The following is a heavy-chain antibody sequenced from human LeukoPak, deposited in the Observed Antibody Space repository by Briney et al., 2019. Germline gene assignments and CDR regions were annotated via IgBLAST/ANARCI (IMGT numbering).Heavy chain of an antibody. D-gene: IGHD1-26*01. CDR1: GGSFSGYY. J-gene: IGHJ4*02. V-gene: IGHV4-34*01. CDR2: INHSGST. Sequence: SETLSLTCAVYGGSFSGYYWSWIRQPQGKGLEWIGEINHSGSTNYNPSLKSRVTISVDTSKNQFSPKLSSVTAADTAVYYCASSPVGATDYWGQGTLVTVSS. CDR3: ASSPVGATDY.